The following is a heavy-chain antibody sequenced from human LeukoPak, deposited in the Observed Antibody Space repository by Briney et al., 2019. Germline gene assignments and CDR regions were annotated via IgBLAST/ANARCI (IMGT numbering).Heavy chain of an antibody. CDR1: GFTFDDYA. Sequence: GGSLSLSCAASGFTFDDYAMHWVRQAPGEGLEWVSGISWNSGSIGYADSVKGRFTISRDNAKNSLYLQMTSLRAEDTALYYCAKGVYGDYGPFDYWGQGTLVTVSS. CDR2: ISWNSGSI. J-gene: IGHJ4*02. CDR3: AKGVYGDYGPFDY. D-gene: IGHD4-17*01. V-gene: IGHV3-9*01.